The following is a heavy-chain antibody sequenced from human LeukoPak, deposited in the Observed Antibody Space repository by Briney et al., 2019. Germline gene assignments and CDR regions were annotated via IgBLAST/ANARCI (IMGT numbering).Heavy chain of an antibody. J-gene: IGHJ3*02. D-gene: IGHD1-26*01. CDR1: GFTFSSYG. CDR3: AKEYTGSYGDAFDI. Sequence: GGTLRLSCAASGFTFSSYGMIWVRQAPGKGLEWVSGLSGSGSSTYYADSVKGRFTISRDNSKSTLYLQMNSLRAEDTAVYYCAKEYTGSYGDAFDIWGQGTMVTVSS. V-gene: IGHV3-23*01. CDR2: LSGSGSST.